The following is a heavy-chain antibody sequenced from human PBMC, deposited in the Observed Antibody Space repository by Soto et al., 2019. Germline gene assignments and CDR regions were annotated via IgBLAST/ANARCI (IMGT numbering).Heavy chain of an antibody. D-gene: IGHD3-22*01. CDR1: GFTFSNYG. Sequence: QVQLVESGGGVVQPGRSLRLSCTASGFTFSNYGMHWVRQAPGKGLKWVAVISYDGSNKYYADSVKGRFTISRDNSKNTLYLQMNSLRAEDTAVYYCARGISMTVEVQRDAPDKYFFDSWGQGTLVTVSS. V-gene: IGHV3-30-3*01. CDR3: ARGISMTVEVQRDAPDKYFFDS. J-gene: IGHJ4*02. CDR2: ISYDGSNK.